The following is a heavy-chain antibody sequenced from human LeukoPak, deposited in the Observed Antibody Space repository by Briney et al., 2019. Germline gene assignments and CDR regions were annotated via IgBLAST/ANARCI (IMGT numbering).Heavy chain of an antibody. Sequence: PSETLSLTCTVSRGSISSPNWWTWVRQPPGKGLEWIGEIYHGGSTSHNPSLMSRLTLSLDKSRNQFSLKLNSVTAADTAVYYCASRTASALEGFDIWGQGTMVTVSS. J-gene: IGHJ3*02. D-gene: IGHD6-19*01. V-gene: IGHV4-4*02. CDR3: ASRTASALEGFDI. CDR2: IYHGGST. CDR1: RGSISSPNW.